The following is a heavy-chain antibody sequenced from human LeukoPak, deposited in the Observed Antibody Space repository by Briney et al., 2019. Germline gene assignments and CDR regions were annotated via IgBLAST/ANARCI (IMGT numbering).Heavy chain of an antibody. CDR3: ARDLQENGMDV. D-gene: IGHD4-11*01. V-gene: IGHV3-30-3*01. Sequence: GGSLRLSCAASGFTFSSYAMHWVRQAPGKGLEWVAVISYDGSNKYYADSVEGRFTISRDNSKNTLYLQMNSLRAEDTAVYYCARDLQENGMDVWGQGTTVTVSS. CDR2: ISYDGSNK. J-gene: IGHJ6*02. CDR1: GFTFSSYA.